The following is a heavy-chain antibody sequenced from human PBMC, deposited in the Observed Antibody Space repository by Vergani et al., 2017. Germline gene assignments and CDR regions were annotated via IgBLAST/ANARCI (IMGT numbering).Heavy chain of an antibody. J-gene: IGHJ5*02. CDR1: FDSIRNLY. D-gene: IGHD6-19*01. Sequence: QVQLQESGPGLVKSSETLSLTCSVSFDSIRNLYCNWIRQPPGKGLEWIGSIHYSENTNSNPSLKTRVTISVDTSKNQFSLTLTSVTAAVTAVYYCASDTHSGQRADRWGQGILVTVTS. V-gene: IGHV4-59*11. CDR3: ASDTHSGQRADR. CDR2: IHYSENT.